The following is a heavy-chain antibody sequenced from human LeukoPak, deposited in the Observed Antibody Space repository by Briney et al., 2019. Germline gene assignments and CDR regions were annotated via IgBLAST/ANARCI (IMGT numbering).Heavy chain of an antibody. D-gene: IGHD6-13*01. V-gene: IGHV3-48*03. CDR3: ARISSWYKGGFDY. J-gene: IGHJ4*02. Sequence: QPGGSLRLSCAASGFTFSSYEMNWVRQAPGKGLEWVSYISSSGSTIYYADSVKGRFTVPRDNAKNSLYLQMNSLRAEDTAVYYCARISSWYKGGFDYWGQGTLVTVSS. CDR2: ISSSGSTI. CDR1: GFTFSSYE.